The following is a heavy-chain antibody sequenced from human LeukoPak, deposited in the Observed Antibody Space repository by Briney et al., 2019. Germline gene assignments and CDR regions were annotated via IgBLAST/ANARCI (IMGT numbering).Heavy chain of an antibody. Sequence: SETLSLTCTVSGGSISNFFWSWIRQPAGKGLEWIGRIYTSGTTNYSPSLKSRLTMSVDMSKNQFSLRLSSVTAADTAVYYCAREDPLVAARGLDYWGQGTLVTVSS. CDR2: IYTSGTT. V-gene: IGHV4-4*07. D-gene: IGHD2-15*01. J-gene: IGHJ4*02. CDR3: AREDPLVAARGLDY. CDR1: GGSISNFF.